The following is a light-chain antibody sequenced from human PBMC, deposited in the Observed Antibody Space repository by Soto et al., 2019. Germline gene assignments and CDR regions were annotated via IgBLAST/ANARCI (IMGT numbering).Light chain of an antibody. CDR2: LNSDGSH. J-gene: IGLJ1*01. CDR1: SGHSSYA. V-gene: IGLV4-69*01. CDR3: PTCGTRIHYV. Sequence: QSVLTQSPSASASLGASVKLTCTLSSGHSSYAFAWHQQQPEKGPRSLMKLNSDGSHSKGDGIPDRFSGSSSGAERYLTISTLHSYDQPDYYCPTCGTRIHYVFGTGTKLTLL.